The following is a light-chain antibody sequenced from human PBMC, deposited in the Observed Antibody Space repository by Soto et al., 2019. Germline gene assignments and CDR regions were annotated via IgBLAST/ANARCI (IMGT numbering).Light chain of an antibody. Sequence: QSVLTQPPSASGTPGQRVTISCSESSSSIGSNYIYWYQQLPGTAPKLLIYRDSQRPSGVPDRFSGSKSGTSASLAISGLRSEDEADYSCAAWDDSLRGWVFGGGTKVTVL. CDR1: SSSIGSNY. CDR2: RDS. V-gene: IGLV1-47*01. J-gene: IGLJ3*02. CDR3: AAWDDSLRGWV.